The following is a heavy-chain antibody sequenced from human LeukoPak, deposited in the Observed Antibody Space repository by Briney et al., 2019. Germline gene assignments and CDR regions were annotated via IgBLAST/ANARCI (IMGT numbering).Heavy chain of an antibody. J-gene: IGHJ3*02. CDR1: GGSISSYY. D-gene: IGHD3-22*01. CDR2: IYYSGST. Sequence: PSETLSLTCTVSGGSISSYYWSWIRQPPGKGLEWIGYIYYSGSTNYNPSLKSRVTISVDTSKNQFSLKLRSVTAADTAVHYCARHYYDSSGYDAFDIWGQGTMVTVSS. V-gene: IGHV4-59*08. CDR3: ARHYYDSSGYDAFDI.